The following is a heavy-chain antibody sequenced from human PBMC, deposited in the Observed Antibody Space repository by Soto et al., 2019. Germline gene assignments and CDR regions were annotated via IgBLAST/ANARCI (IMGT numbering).Heavy chain of an antibody. CDR3: ARDEEDAFDI. V-gene: IGHV3-7*01. Sequence: EVQLVESGGGLVQPGGSLTLSCAASGFSFSSYWMNWVRQAPGKGLEWVANIQHDGSEKCYVDSVKGRFTISRDHAKNSLYLQMNCLGAEDTALYYCARDEEDAFDIWGQVPMVTVSS. CDR1: GFSFSSYW. CDR2: IQHDGSEK. J-gene: IGHJ3*02.